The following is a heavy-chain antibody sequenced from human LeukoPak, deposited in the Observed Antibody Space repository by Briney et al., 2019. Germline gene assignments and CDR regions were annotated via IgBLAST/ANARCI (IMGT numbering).Heavy chain of an antibody. CDR1: GGTFSSYA. CDR3: ARDCYSSSCLLDY. D-gene: IGHD6-13*01. J-gene: IGHJ4*02. Sequence: ASVKVSCKASGGTFSSYAISWVRQAPGQGLEWMGWISPYNGNTNYAQKLQGRVTMTTDTSTSTAYVELRSLRSDDTAVYYCARDCYSSSCLLDYWGQGTVVTVSS. V-gene: IGHV1-18*01. CDR2: ISPYNGNT.